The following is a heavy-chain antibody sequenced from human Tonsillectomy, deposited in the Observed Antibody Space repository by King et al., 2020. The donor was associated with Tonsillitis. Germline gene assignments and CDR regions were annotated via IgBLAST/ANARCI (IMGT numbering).Heavy chain of an antibody. CDR2: INPSGGST. CDR3: ARDLNPYYYYYYGMDV. D-gene: IGHD1-14*01. J-gene: IGHJ6*02. CDR1: GYTFTSYY. Sequence: QVQLVESGAEVKKPGASVKVSCKASGYTFTSYYMHWVRQAPGQGLEWMGIINPSGGSTSYAQKFQGRVTRTRETSTSTVYMELSSLKSEDTAVYYCARDLNPYYYYYYGMDVWGQGTTVTVSS. V-gene: IGHV1-46*03.